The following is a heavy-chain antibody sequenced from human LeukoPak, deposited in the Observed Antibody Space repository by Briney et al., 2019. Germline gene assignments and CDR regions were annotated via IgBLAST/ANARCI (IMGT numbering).Heavy chain of an antibody. CDR2: IRSKANSYAT. CDR3: TYAFWSGYYTRNFDY. CDR1: GFTFSGSG. V-gene: IGHV3-73*01. Sequence: GGSLRLSCAASGFTFSGSGMHWVRQASGKGLEWVGRIRSKANSYATAYAASVKGRFTISRDDSKNTAYLQMNSLKTEDTAVYYCTYAFWSGYYTRNFDYWGQGTLVTVSS. J-gene: IGHJ4*02. D-gene: IGHD3-3*01.